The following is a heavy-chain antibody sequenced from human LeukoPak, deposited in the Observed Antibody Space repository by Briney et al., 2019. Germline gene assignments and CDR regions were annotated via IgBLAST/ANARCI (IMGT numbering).Heavy chain of an antibody. J-gene: IGHJ4*02. V-gene: IGHV1-2*02. CDR2: INPNSGAT. CDR3: ARGIAVAGLDY. CDR1: GYTFTGYY. Sequence: ASVKVSCKASGYTFTGYYMHWVRQAPGQGLEWMGWINPNSGATNYALKFQGRVTMTRDTSISTAYMELSRRRSDDTAVYYCARGIAVAGLDYWGQGTLVTVSS. D-gene: IGHD6-19*01.